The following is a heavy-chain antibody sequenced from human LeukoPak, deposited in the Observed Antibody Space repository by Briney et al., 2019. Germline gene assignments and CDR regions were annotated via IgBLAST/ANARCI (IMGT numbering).Heavy chain of an antibody. V-gene: IGHV3-74*01. CDR3: ARDFYDSSGYVAEYFQH. J-gene: IGHJ1*01. Sequence: QTGGSLRLSCAASGFTFSSYWLHWVRQAPGKGLVWVSRINSDGSSTSYADSVKGRFTISRDNAKNTLYLQMNSLRAEDTAVYYCARDFYDSSGYVAEYFQHWGQGTLVTVSS. CDR1: GFTFSSYW. CDR2: INSDGSST. D-gene: IGHD3-22*01.